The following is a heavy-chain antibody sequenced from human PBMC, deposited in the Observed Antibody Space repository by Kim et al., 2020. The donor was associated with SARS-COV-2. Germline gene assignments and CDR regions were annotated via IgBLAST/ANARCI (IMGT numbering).Heavy chain of an antibody. D-gene: IGHD6-6*01. CDR2: IYHSGST. J-gene: IGHJ5*02. Sequence: SETLSLTCAVSGGSISSSNWWSWVRQPPGKVLEWIGEIYHSGSTNYNPSLKSRVTISVDKAKNQFSLKLSSVTAADTAVYYCARGERDSRQLFKRGFWFDPWGQGTLVTVSS. CDR1: GGSISSSNW. CDR3: ARGERDSRQLFKRGFWFDP. V-gene: IGHV4-4*02.